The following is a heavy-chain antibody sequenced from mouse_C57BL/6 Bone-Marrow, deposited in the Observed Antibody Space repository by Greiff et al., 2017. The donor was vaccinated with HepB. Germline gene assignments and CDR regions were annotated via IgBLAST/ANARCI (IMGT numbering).Heavy chain of an antibody. D-gene: IGHD1-1*01. CDR1: GFTFSSYA. Sequence: EVQVVESGEGLVKPGGSLKLSCAASGFTFSSYAMSWVRQTPEKMLEWVAYISSGGDYIYYADTVKGRFTISRDNARNTLYLQMSSLKSEDTAMYYCTRDIYYGSSYANWYFDVWGTGTTVTVSS. V-gene: IGHV5-9-1*02. CDR2: ISSGGDYI. J-gene: IGHJ1*03. CDR3: TRDIYYGSSYANWYFDV.